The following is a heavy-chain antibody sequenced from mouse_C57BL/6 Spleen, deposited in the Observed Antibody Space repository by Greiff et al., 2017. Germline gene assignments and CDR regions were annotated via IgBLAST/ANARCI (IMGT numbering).Heavy chain of an antibody. CDR3: ARSPYYDYDFDY. Sequence: QVQLQQPGAELVKPGASVKLSCKASGYTFTSYWMHWVKQRPGQGLEWIGMIHPNSGSTNYNEKFKSKATLTVDKSSSTAYMQLSSLTSEDSAVYYCARSPYYDYDFDYWGQGTSVTVSS. CDR2: IHPNSGST. V-gene: IGHV1-64*01. D-gene: IGHD2-4*01. J-gene: IGHJ4*01. CDR1: GYTFTSYW.